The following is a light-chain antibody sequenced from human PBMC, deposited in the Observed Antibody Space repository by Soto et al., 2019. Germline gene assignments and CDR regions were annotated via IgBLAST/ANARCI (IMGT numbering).Light chain of an antibody. CDR2: DAS. J-gene: IGKJ2*01. CDR3: HQYNNWPPYT. Sequence: EIVLTQSPGTLSLSPGERASLSCRASQSVSSSYLAWYQQIPGQAPRLLINDASRRATGIPDRFSGSGSGTGFTLAISSLQSEDFAIYYCHQYNNWPPYTFGQGTKVDIK. CDR1: QSVSSSY. V-gene: IGKV3-20*01.